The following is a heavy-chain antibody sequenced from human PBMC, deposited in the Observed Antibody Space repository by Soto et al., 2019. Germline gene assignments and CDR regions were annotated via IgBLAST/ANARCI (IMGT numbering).Heavy chain of an antibody. V-gene: IGHV1-8*01. CDR3: ARGLIAAAVRWFDP. CDR2: MNPNSGNT. CDR1: GYTFTSYD. D-gene: IGHD6-13*01. Sequence: QVQLVQSGAEVKKPGASVKVSCKASGYTFTSYDINWVRQATGQGLEWMGWMNPNSGNTGYAQKFQGRVTMTRNTSISTADMELSSLRSEDTAVYYCARGLIAAAVRWFDPWGQGTMVTVSS. J-gene: IGHJ5*02.